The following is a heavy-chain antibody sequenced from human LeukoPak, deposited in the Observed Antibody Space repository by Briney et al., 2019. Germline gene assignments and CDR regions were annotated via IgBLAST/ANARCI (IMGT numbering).Heavy chain of an antibody. J-gene: IGHJ4*03. CDR3: ATRSSTLAAARCFDD. Sequence: MPGGSLRLSCAASGFTFSIYSMNWVRQAPGKGLEWIGEIDHRGSSNYNPPLKSRATISVDTSKNHFSLSLTSVTAADTAVYYCATRSSTLAAARCFDDWGQGTVVTVSS. CDR2: IDHRGSS. CDR1: GFTFSIYS. D-gene: IGHD6-6*01. V-gene: IGHV4-34*08.